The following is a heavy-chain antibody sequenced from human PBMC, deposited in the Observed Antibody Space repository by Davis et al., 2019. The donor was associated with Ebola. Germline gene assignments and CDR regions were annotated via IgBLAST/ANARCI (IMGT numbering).Heavy chain of an antibody. V-gene: IGHV3-23*01. Sequence: GGSLRLSCAASGFLFRNYVMSWVRQAPGKGLEWVSTFGTSGDTYYADSVKGRFTISRDNSRNTLYLQMNGLRVEDTAMYYCAKDTANIWFDVWGQGTMVTVSS. D-gene: IGHD2-21*02. CDR2: FGTSGDT. J-gene: IGHJ3*01. CDR1: GFLFRNYV. CDR3: AKDTANIWFDV.